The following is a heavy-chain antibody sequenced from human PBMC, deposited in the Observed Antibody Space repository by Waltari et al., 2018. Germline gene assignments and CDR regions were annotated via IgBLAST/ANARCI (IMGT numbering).Heavy chain of an antibody. CDR3: ARSLGTNSNYVYLNY. J-gene: IGHJ4*02. CDR2: IIPIFGTA. Sequence: WVRQAPGQGLEWMGGIIPIFGTANYAQKFQGRVTITTDESTSTAYMELSSLRSEDTAVYYCARSLGTNSNYVYLNYWGQGTLVTVSS. D-gene: IGHD4-4*01. V-gene: IGHV1-69*05.